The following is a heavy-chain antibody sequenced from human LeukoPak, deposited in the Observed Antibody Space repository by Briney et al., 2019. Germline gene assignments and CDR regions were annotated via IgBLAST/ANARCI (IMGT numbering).Heavy chain of an antibody. V-gene: IGHV3-30-3*01. J-gene: IGHJ4*02. CDR1: GFTFSSYA. CDR3: ARAKYSSSWYYGY. Sequence: GGSLRLSCAASGFTFSSYAMHWVRQAPGKGLEWVAVISYDGSNKYYADSVKGRFTISRDNSKNTLYLQMNSLRAEDTAVYYCARAKYSSSWYYGYWGQGTLVTVSS. CDR2: ISYDGSNK. D-gene: IGHD6-13*01.